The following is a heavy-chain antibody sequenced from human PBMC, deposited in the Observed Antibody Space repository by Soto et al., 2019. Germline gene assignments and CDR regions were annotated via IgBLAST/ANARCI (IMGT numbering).Heavy chain of an antibody. CDR3: AREGPQSSGPQSYFDY. CDR2: INAYNGNT. J-gene: IGHJ4*02. D-gene: IGHD3-22*01. Sequence: ASVKVSCKASGYSFTRYGIGWARQAPGQGLEWMGWINAYNGNTNYAQNLQGRLTITADTSTTTAYMELRSLRSEDTAVYYCAREGPQSSGPQSYFDYWGQGTLVTVSS. V-gene: IGHV1-18*01. CDR1: GYSFTRYG.